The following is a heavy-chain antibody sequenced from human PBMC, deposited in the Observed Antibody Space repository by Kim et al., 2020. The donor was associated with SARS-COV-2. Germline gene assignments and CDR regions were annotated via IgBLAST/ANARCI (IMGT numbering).Heavy chain of an antibody. V-gene: IGHV4-34*01. CDR1: GGSFSGYY. CDR3: PRGRPLYYFDSSAPYHYYG. D-gene: IGHD3-22*01. Sequence: SETLSLTCAVYGGSFSGYYWSWIRQPPGKGLEWIGEINHSGSTNYNPSLKTRFTLSVDTSKNQFSLKLSSVTVAATAVPYCPRGRPLYYFDSSAPYHYYG. CDR2: INHSGST. J-gene: IGHJ6*01.